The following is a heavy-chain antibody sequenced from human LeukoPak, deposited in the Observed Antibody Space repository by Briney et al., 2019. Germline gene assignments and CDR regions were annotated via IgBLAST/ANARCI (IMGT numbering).Heavy chain of an antibody. J-gene: IGHJ4*02. CDR1: GLTFSSYA. V-gene: IGHV3-23*01. D-gene: IGHD3-22*01. CDR3: AISYESSGYYLPFDY. Sequence: GGSLRLSCSASGLTFSSYALSWVRQAPGKGLEWVSAISGSGGSGGSTYYADSVKGRFTVSRDNSKNTLYLQMNSLRAEDTAVYYRAISYESSGYYLPFDYWGQGTLVTVSS. CDR2: ISGSGGSGGST.